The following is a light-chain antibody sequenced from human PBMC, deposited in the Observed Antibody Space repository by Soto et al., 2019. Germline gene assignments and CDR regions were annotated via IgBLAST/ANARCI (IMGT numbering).Light chain of an antibody. Sequence: DIQMTQSPSTLSASVGDRVTITCRASQSISSWLAWYQQKPGKAPKLLIYDASSLESGVPSRFSGSGSGTEFTLTIRSLQPDDFATYYCQQYNSYSRRTFGQGTKVEIK. CDR2: DAS. V-gene: IGKV1-5*01. CDR3: QQYNSYSRRT. J-gene: IGKJ1*01. CDR1: QSISSW.